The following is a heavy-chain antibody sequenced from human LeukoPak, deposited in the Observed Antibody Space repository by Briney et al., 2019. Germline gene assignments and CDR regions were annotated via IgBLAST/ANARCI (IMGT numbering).Heavy chain of an antibody. J-gene: IGHJ4*02. CDR1: GFTFSSYS. CDR2: ISSSSSYI. CDR3: ARDLRSSPPGDY. D-gene: IGHD6-13*01. Sequence: GSLRLSCAASGFTFSSYSMNWVRQAPGKGLEWVSSISSSSSYIYYADSVKGRFTISRDNAKNSLYLQMNSLRAEDTAVYYCARDLRSSPPGDYWGQGTLVTVSS. V-gene: IGHV3-21*01.